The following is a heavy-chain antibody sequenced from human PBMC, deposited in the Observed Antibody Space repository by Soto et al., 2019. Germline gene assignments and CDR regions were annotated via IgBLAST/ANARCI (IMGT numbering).Heavy chain of an antibody. CDR3: AKARKTYYDFWSGLIDAFDI. J-gene: IGHJ3*02. Sequence: GGSLRLSCAASGFTFSSYAMSWVRQAPGKGLEWVSAISGSGGSTYYADSVKGRFTISRDNSKNTLYLQMNSLRAEDTAVYYCAKARKTYYDFWSGLIDAFDIWGQGTMVTVSS. CDR1: GFTFSSYA. CDR2: ISGSGGST. V-gene: IGHV3-23*01. D-gene: IGHD3-3*01.